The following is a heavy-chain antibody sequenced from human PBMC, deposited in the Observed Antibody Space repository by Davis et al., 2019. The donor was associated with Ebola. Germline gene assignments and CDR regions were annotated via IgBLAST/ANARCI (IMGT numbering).Heavy chain of an antibody. J-gene: IGHJ6*02. V-gene: IGHV1-3*01. CDR2: INAGNGNT. CDR1: GYTFTSYA. D-gene: IGHD3-3*01. CDR3: ATFSLLEWLSEQGEDYYYYGMDV. Sequence: ASVKVSCKASGYTFTSYAMHWVRQAPGQRLEWMGWINAGNGNTKYSQKFQGRVTMTTDTSTSTAYMELSSLRSEDTAVYYCATFSLLEWLSEQGEDYYYYGMDVWGQGTTVTVSS.